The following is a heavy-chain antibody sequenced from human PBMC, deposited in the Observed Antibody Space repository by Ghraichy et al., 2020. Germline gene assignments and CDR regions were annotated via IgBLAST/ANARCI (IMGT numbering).Heavy chain of an antibody. CDR2: ISWNSGKI. V-gene: IGHV3-9*01. J-gene: IGHJ5*02. CDR3: GKDILRYCNSATCYTADP. Sequence: GGSLRLSCAASGFTFEDYAMHWVRQAPGKGLEWVSGISWNSGKIGYADSVKGRFTISRDNAKNTLYLQMNSLRAEDTAVYYCGKDILRYCNSATCYTADPWGQGTLVSVSS. D-gene: IGHD2-2*02. CDR1: GFTFEDYA.